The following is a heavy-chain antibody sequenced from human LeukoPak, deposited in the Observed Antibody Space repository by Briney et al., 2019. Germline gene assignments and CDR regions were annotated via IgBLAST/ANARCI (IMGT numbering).Heavy chain of an antibody. CDR1: GFTFTRNS. D-gene: IGHD2-2*01. Sequence: GGSLRLSCAASGFTFTRNSMAWVRQAPGKGLEWVSAIDGSGGTTFYADSVKGRVTISRVQSTNTVYLQMNSLRADDTAVYYCAKAHCSSTSCSRADNWGQGTLVTVSS. J-gene: IGHJ4*02. V-gene: IGHV3-23*01. CDR2: IDGSGGTT. CDR3: AKAHCSSTSCSRADN.